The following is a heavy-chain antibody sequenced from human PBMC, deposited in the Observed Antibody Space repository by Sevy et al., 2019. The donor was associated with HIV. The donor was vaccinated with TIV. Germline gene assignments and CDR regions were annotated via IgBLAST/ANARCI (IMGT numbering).Heavy chain of an antibody. V-gene: IGHV1-2*02. CDR2: INPKNDVT. J-gene: IGHJ6*02. CDR3: ARARRVTTGYCYYGMEV. Sequence: ASVKVSCKASGYSFTDYYMHWVRQAPGQGLEWMAWINPKNDVTNYAQKFQGRVTMTRDTSTSTAYMELTRLRSGDTAGYYCARARRVTTGYCYYGMEVWGQGITVTVSS. CDR1: GYSFTDYY. D-gene: IGHD5-18*01.